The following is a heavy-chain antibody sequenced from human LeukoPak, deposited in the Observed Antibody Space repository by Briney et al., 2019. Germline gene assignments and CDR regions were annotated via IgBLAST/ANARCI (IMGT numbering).Heavy chain of an antibody. D-gene: IGHD6-13*01. CDR1: GFTFSNCG. J-gene: IGHJ4*02. Sequence: GGSLRLSCAASGFTFSNCGMHWVRQAPGKGLEWVAVIWYDGSYKYYADSVKGRFTISRDNSKKMLYLQLSSLRAEDTAVYYCAKTRPLDSSSWSHGDYWGQGTLVTVSS. V-gene: IGHV3-33*06. CDR3: AKTRPLDSSSWSHGDY. CDR2: IWYDGSYK.